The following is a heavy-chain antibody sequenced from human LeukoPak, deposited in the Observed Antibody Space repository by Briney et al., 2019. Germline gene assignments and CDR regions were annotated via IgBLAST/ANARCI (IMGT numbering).Heavy chain of an antibody. D-gene: IGHD6-6*01. CDR1: GESINTYY. CDR3: ARDRFGYSSSLGVYYYYMDV. V-gene: IGHV4-4*07. Sequence: SETLSLTCNVSGESINTYYWSWIRQSAGGGLEFIGRVYTSGSPDYNPSLKSRVAMSADTSKNQFSLKLSSVTAADTAVYYCARDRFGYSSSLGVYYYYMDVWGKGTTVTVSS. J-gene: IGHJ6*03. CDR2: VYTSGSP.